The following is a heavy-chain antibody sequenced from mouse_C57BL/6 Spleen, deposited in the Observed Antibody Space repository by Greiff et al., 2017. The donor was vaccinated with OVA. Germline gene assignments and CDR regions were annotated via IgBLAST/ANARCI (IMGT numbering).Heavy chain of an antibody. CDR3: ARVSGLRLAMDY. V-gene: IGHV1-78*01. J-gene: IGHJ4*01. CDR2: LYPRDGST. Sequence: VQLQQSDAELVKPGASVKISCKVSGSTFTDHPLPWLKQRPDQGLEWIGYLYPRDGSTKYNEKFKGTATLTADKSSSTAYMQLNSLTSEDSAVYFCARVSGLRLAMDYWGQGTSVTVSS. D-gene: IGHD3-2*02. CDR1: GSTFTDHP.